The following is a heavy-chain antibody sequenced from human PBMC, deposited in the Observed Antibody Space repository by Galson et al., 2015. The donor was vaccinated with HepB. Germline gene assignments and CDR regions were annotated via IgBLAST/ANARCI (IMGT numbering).Heavy chain of an antibody. CDR2: IWYDGSNK. D-gene: IGHD6-19*01. CDR3: ARDRDSSGWYLVDY. J-gene: IGHJ4*02. Sequence: SLRLSCAASGFTFSSYGMHWVRQAPGKGLEWVAVIWYDGSNKYYADSVKGRFTISRDDSKNTLYLQMNSLRAEDTAVYYCARDRDSSGWYLVDYWGQGTLVTVSS. V-gene: IGHV3-33*01. CDR1: GFTFSSYG.